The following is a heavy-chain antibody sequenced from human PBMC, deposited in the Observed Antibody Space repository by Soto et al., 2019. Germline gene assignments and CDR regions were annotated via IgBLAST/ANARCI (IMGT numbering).Heavy chain of an antibody. Sequence: EVQLVESGGGLVKPGGSLRLSCAASGFTFSSYSMNWVRQAPGKGLEWVSSISSSSSYIYYADSVKGRFTISRDNAKNSLYLQMNSLRAEDTAVYYCAREPEIATRDDRDYWGQGTLVTVSS. CDR3: AREPEIATRDDRDY. V-gene: IGHV3-21*01. J-gene: IGHJ4*02. D-gene: IGHD1-26*01. CDR2: ISSSSSYI. CDR1: GFTFSSYS.